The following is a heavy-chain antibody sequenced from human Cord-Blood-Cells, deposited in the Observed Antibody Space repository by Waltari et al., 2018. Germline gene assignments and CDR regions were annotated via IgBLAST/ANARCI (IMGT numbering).Heavy chain of an antibody. D-gene: IGHD3-22*01. Sequence: QVQLVQSGAEVKKPGASVKVSCKASGYTFTSYDINWVRQATGQGLEWMGWRNPNSGNTGYAQKFQGRVTMTRNTSISTAYMELSSLRSEDTAVYYFARGLQGYDSSGYYYYGMDVWGQGTTVTVSS. CDR1: GYTFTSYD. V-gene: IGHV1-8*01. CDR3: ARGLQGYDSSGYYYYGMDV. J-gene: IGHJ6*02. CDR2: RNPNSGNT.